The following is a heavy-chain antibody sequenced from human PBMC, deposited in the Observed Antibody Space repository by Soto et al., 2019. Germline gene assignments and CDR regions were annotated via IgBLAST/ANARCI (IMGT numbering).Heavy chain of an antibody. J-gene: IGHJ6*02. D-gene: IGHD4-4*01. CDR1: GGSISSYY. V-gene: IGHV4-59*01. CDR3: ARDCAVQSSYYYYVMDV. CDR2: IYYSGST. Sequence: SETLSLTCTVSGGSISSYYWSWIRQPPGKGLEWIGYIYYSGSTNYNPSLKSRVTISVDTSKNQFSLKLSSVTAADTAVYYCARDCAVQSSYYYYVMDVWGQGTTVTVSS.